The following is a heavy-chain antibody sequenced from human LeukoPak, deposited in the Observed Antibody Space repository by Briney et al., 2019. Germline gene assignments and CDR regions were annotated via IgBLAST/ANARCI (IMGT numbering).Heavy chain of an antibody. J-gene: IGHJ4*02. V-gene: IGHV3-11*06. CDR3: ARVGGHCTSTSCPPPDY. CDR1: GFTFSDYS. D-gene: IGHD2-2*01. CDR2: ITSSSSYT. Sequence: GGSLRLSCAASGFTFSDYSMNWIRQAPGKGLEWVSYITSSSSYTNYADSVKGRLTVSRDNPKNSLCLQMDSLRAEDTAVYYCARVGGHCTSTSCPPPDYWGQGTLVTVSS.